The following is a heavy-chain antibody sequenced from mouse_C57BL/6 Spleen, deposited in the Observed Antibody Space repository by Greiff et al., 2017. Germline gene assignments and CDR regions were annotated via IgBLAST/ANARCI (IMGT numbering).Heavy chain of an antibody. V-gene: IGHV3-6*01. CDR2: ISYDGSN. D-gene: IGHD2-1*01. CDR3: ARGGNYGFAY. J-gene: IGHJ3*01. CDR1: GYSITSGYY. Sequence: EVQLQQSGPGLVKPSQSLSLTCSFTGYSITSGYYWNWIRQFPGNKLEWMGYISYDGSNNYNPSLKNRISITRDTSKNQFFLKLNSVTTGDTATYYCARGGNYGFAYWGQGTLVTVSA.